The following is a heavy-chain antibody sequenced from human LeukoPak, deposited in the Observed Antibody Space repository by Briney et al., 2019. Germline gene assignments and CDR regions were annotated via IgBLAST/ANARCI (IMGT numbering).Heavy chain of an antibody. D-gene: IGHD3-22*01. CDR1: GYSFTSYW. J-gene: IGHJ5*02. Sequence: ESLKISCKGSGYSFTSYWIGWVRQMPGKGLEWMGIIYPGDSDTRYSPSFQGQVTISADKSISTAYLQWSSLKASDTAMYYCARHSPPYYYDSSGYSINWFDPWGQGTLVTVSS. CDR2: IYPGDSDT. CDR3: ARHSPPYYYDSSGYSINWFDP. V-gene: IGHV5-51*01.